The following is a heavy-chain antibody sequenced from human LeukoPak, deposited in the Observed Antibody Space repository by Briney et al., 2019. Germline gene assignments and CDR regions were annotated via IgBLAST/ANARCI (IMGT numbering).Heavy chain of an antibody. V-gene: IGHV3-30*18. D-gene: IGHD6-19*01. J-gene: IGHJ4*02. CDR1: GVTFSSYG. Sequence: GGSLRLSCAASGVTFSSYGMHWVRQAPGKGLEWVALISSDGNDKLYGDSVKGRFTISRDDSKSTLYLQMNSLRAEDTAVYYCAKARLSTGWAYNDYWGQGTLVTVSS. CDR2: ISSDGNDK. CDR3: AKARLSTGWAYNDY.